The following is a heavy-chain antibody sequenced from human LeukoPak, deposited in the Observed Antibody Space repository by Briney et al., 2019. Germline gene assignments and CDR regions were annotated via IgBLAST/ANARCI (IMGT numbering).Heavy chain of an antibody. J-gene: IGHJ4*02. CDR3: AKGHSSSWTQFDY. CDR2: INPNSGGT. V-gene: IGHV1-2*02. D-gene: IGHD6-13*01. CDR1: GYGFTGYY. Sequence: ASVKVSCKASGYGFTGYYMHWVRQAPGQGLEWMGWINPNSGGTNYAQKYQGRVTMTRDTSISTAYMDLSRLRSDDTAVYYCAKGHSSSWTQFDYWGQGTLVTVSS.